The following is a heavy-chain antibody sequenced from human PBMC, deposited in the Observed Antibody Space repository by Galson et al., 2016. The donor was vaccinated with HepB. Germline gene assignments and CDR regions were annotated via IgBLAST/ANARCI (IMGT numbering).Heavy chain of an antibody. CDR2: IYWDDVK. V-gene: IGHV2-5*02. Sequence: PALVKPTQTLTLTCTFSGFSLSSTKVGVGWIRQRPGEALEWLAFIYWDDVKRYSPTLKSRLTITKDTSKNQVVLTMTNVDPVDTATYYCAHSSGWLFDWWGQGTLVTVSS. J-gene: IGHJ5*01. CDR3: AHSSGWLFDW. CDR1: GFSLSSTKVG. D-gene: IGHD6-19*01.